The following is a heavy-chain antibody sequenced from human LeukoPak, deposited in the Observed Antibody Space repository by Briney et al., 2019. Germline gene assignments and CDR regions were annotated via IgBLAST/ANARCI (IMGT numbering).Heavy chain of an antibody. V-gene: IGHV3-23*01. J-gene: IGHJ4*02. Sequence: GGSLRLSCAASGFTFSSYAMSWVRQAPGKGLEWVSAISGSGGSTYYTDSVKGRFTISRDNSKNTLYLQMNSLRAEDTAVYYCAKDSRYGGYVGYWGQGTLVTVSS. CDR1: GFTFSSYA. CDR2: ISGSGGST. D-gene: IGHD5-12*01. CDR3: AKDSRYGGYVGY.